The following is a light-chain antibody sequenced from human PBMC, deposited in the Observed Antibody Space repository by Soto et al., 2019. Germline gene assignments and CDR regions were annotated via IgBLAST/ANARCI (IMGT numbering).Light chain of an antibody. CDR3: QQYNSHSET. V-gene: IGKV1-5*03. CDR2: QAS. J-gene: IGKJ1*01. CDR1: QSISSW. Sequence: DIHMTQSPSSLSSSLGDRGTITFLTIQSISSWLSWYQQKPGKAPKLLIHQASSLANGVPSRFSGGGSGTEFTLTINSLQADDFATYYCQQYNSHSETFGQGTKVDIK.